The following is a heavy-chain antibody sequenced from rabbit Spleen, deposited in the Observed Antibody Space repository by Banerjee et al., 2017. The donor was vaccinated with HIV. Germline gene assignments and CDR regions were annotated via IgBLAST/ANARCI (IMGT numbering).Heavy chain of an antibody. V-gene: IGHV1S45*01. Sequence: QQQLEESGGGLVKPGGTLTLTCTASGVSFSSSSYMCWVRQAPGKGLEWIACIDSGSSGFTYFATWAKGRFTCSKTSSTTVTLQMTRLTAADTATYFCARDTGSSFSSYGMDLWGPGTLVTVS. CDR3: ARDTGSSFSSYGMDL. D-gene: IGHD8-1*01. J-gene: IGHJ6*01. CDR1: GVSFSSSSY. CDR2: IDSGSSGFT.